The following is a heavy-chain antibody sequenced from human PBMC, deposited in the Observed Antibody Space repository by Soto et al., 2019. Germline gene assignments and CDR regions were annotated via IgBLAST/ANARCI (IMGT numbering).Heavy chain of an antibody. J-gene: IGHJ4*02. CDR3: ARAGQYYDASGYAD. CDR1: GYRFVTSG. CDR2: ISVYNGNT. Sequence: QVKLVQSGTEVKKPGAAIKVSCKASGYRFVTSGMTWVRQAPGQGLEWMGWISVYNGNTNYDQKLQDKVTMTTDTTTKAAYLEVRNLRSDDTAVYYCARAGQYYDASGYADWGQGTLVTVSS. D-gene: IGHD3-22*01. V-gene: IGHV1-18*01.